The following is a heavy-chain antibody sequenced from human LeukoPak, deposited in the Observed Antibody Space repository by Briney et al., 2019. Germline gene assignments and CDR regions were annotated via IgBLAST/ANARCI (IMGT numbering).Heavy chain of an antibody. CDR3: ARGHFWSGYTYEDYFYYMDV. V-gene: IGHV3-64*01. J-gene: IGHJ6*03. CDR1: GFTFSSFA. Sequence: PGGSLRLSCAASGFTFSSFAMHWVRQAPGKGLEYVSGINYIGAGTYYVNSVKGRFTISRDNAKNILYLQMGSLRPEDMATYYCARGHFWSGYTYEDYFYYMDVWGKGTTVTVSS. CDR2: INYIGAGT. D-gene: IGHD3-3*02.